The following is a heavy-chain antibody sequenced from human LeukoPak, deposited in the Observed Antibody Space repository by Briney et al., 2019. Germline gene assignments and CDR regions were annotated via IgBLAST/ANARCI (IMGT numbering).Heavy chain of an antibody. Sequence: SETLSLTCTVSGGSISSYYWSWIRQPPGKGLEWIGYIYTSGSTNYNPSLKSRVTISVDTSKNQFSLKLSSVTAADTAVYHCARNQARPDLSMLDNWFDPWGQGTLVTVSS. CDR1: GGSISSYY. V-gene: IGHV4-4*09. J-gene: IGHJ5*02. CDR2: IYTSGST. D-gene: IGHD6-6*01. CDR3: ARNQARPDLSMLDNWFDP.